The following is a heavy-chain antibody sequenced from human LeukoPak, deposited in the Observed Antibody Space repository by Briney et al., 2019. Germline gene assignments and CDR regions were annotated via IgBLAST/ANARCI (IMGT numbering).Heavy chain of an antibody. CDR3: ARLTLEPDYYDSSGNTIDY. J-gene: IGHJ4*02. CDR2: IYPGDSDT. CDR1: GYSFTSYW. Sequence: PGESLKISCKGSGYSFTSYWIGWVRQMPGKGLEWMGIIYPGDSDTRYSPSFQGQVTISADKSISTAYLQWSSLKASDTAMYYCARLTLEPDYYDSSGNTIDYWGQGTLVTVSS. D-gene: IGHD3-22*01. V-gene: IGHV5-51*01.